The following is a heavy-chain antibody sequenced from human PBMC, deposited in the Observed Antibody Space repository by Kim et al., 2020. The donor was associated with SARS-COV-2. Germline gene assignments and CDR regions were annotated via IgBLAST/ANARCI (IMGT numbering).Heavy chain of an antibody. V-gene: IGHV3-7*01. D-gene: IGHD5-12*01. CDR3: ARDDREATSDC. Sequence: GGSLRLSCAASGFTFSGYWMTWYRQAPGRGLEWVANMNQDGSGKYYVDSVKGRFTISRDNAKNSLYLQMNSLRAEDTAVYYCARDDREATSDCWGQGTLVIVS. J-gene: IGHJ4*02. CDR2: MNQDGSGK. CDR1: GFTFSGYW.